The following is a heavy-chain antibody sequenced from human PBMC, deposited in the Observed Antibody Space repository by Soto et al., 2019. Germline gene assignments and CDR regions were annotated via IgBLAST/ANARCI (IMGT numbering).Heavy chain of an antibody. Sequence: ASVKVSCKVSGYTLTELSIHWVRQAPGKGLEWMGGFDPEDGETIYAQKFQGRVTMTEDTSTDTAYMELSSLRSEDTAVYYCATAGISGRYCSSTSCYSHYYYYMDVWGKGTTVTVSS. D-gene: IGHD2-2*01. J-gene: IGHJ6*03. V-gene: IGHV1-24*01. CDR1: GYTLTELS. CDR2: FDPEDGET. CDR3: ATAGISGRYCSSTSCYSHYYYYMDV.